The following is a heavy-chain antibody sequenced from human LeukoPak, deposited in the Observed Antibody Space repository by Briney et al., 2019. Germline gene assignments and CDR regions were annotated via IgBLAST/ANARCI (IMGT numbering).Heavy chain of an antibody. CDR1: GYTFTSYY. D-gene: IGHD6-13*01. CDR3: ARDEKYSSSGHYFDY. J-gene: IGHJ4*02. V-gene: IGHV1-46*01. CDR2: INPSGGST. Sequence: GASVKVSCKASGYTFTSYYMHWVRQAPGQGLEWMGIINPSGGSTSYAQKFQGRVTMTTDTSTSTAYMELRSLRSDDTAVYYCARDEKYSSSGHYFDYWGQGTLVTVSS.